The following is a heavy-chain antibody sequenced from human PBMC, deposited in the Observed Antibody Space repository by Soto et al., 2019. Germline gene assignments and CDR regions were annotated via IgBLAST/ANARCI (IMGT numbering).Heavy chain of an antibody. CDR2: IYHSGTT. CDR1: GGSINGDVYS. Sequence: SETLSLTCAVSGGSINGDVYSWNWIRQPPGKGLEWIGYIYHSGTTYYNPSLKSRVTISVDRSKNQLSLKLNSVTAADTAVYYCARSGRSGGGRSPNWFDPWGQGALVTVSS. CDR3: ARSGRSGGGRSPNWFDP. D-gene: IGHD2-15*01. J-gene: IGHJ5*02. V-gene: IGHV4-30-2*01.